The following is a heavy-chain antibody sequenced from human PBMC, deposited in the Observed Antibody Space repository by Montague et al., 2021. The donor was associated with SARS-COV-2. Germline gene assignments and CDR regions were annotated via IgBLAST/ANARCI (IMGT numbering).Heavy chain of an antibody. CDR2: IYYSGST. V-gene: IGHV4-59*08. CDR1: GGSISSYY. D-gene: IGHD2-8*01. Sequence: SKTLSLTCTVSGGSISSYYYSWIRQPPGKGLEWIGYIYYSGSTNXNPSLKSRVTISVDTSKNQFSLKLSSVTAADTAVYYCARLAVGYCTNGVCYTAFDYWGQGTLVTVSS. J-gene: IGHJ4*02. CDR3: ARLAVGYCTNGVCYTAFDY.